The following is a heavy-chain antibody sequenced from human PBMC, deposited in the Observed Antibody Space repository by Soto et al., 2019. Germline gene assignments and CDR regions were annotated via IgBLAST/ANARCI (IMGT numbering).Heavy chain of an antibody. J-gene: IGHJ4*02. D-gene: IGHD6-25*01. V-gene: IGHV3-48*02. Sequence: GGSLRLSCVVSEFTFKNYGMNWVRQAPGKGLEWVSYISSSSTSIDYADSVKGRFTISRDNAKSSLYLQMNSLRDEDTAVYYCARGGSDRPGYWGRGTLVTVSS. CDR1: EFTFKNYG. CDR2: ISSSSTSI. CDR3: ARGGSDRPGY.